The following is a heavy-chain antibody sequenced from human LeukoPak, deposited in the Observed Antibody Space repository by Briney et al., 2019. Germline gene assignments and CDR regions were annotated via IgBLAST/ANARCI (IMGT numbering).Heavy chain of an antibody. D-gene: IGHD6-13*01. CDR2: LSGSGDST. CDR3: AKVMRRSSWYLDY. V-gene: IGHV3-23*01. J-gene: IGHJ4*02. CDR1: GFTFSSYA. Sequence: GGSLRLSCAASGFTFSSYAMSWVRLAPGNGLEWVSVLSGSGDSTYYADSVKGRFTISRDNSKNTLYLQMNSLRAEDTAVYYCAKVMRRSSWYLDYWGQGTLVTVSS.